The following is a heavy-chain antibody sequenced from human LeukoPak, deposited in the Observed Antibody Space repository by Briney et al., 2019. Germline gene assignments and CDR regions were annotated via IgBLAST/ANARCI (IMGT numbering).Heavy chain of an antibody. V-gene: IGHV3-23*01. D-gene: IGHD2-15*01. CDR2: ISGSGSTT. CDR3: AKDLVVARTKYYFSAFDI. CDR1: GFTFSSYA. Sequence: PGGSLRLSCAASGFTFSSYAMSWVRQPPGKGPEWVSTISGSGSTTYYADSVKGRFTISRDNSKDTLYVQMNSLRAEDTAIYYFAKDLVVARTKYYFSAFDIWGQGTMVTVSS. J-gene: IGHJ3*02.